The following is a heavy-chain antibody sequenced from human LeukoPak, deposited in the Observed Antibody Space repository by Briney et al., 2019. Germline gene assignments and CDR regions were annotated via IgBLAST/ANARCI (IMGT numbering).Heavy chain of an antibody. CDR3: ARVGGSYDDVDY. CDR2: INHSGST. J-gene: IGHJ4*02. V-gene: IGHV4-34*01. CDR1: GGSFGGHY. Sequence: SETLSLTCAVSGGSFGGHYWSWIRQPPGMGLEWIGEINHSGSTNYNPSLKSRVTMSVDTSKNQFSLRLSSVTAADTAVYYCARVGGSYDDVDYWGQGTRVTVSS. D-gene: IGHD1-26*01.